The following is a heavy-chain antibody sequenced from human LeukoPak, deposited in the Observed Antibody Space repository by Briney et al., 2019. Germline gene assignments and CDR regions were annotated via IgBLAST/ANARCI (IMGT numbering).Heavy chain of an antibody. CDR3: VRLLGDSRGYYPRSFYIDS. J-gene: IGHJ4*02. D-gene: IGHD3-22*01. CDR2: SYHRGNA. CDR1: GYSISSGYY. V-gene: IGHV4-38-2*01. Sequence: SETLSLTCAVSGYSISSGYYWGWNRQAPGKGLEWIGSSYHRGNAHYKSSLNGRVAISTDTSKNQFSLTLTSVTAADTALYFCVRLLGDSRGYYPRSFYIDSWGQGILVSVSS.